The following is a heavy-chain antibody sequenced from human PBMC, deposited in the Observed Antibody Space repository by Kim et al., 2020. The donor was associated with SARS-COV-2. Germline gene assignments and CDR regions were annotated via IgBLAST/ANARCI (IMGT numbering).Heavy chain of an antibody. J-gene: IGHJ5*02. CDR3: ARDQQQLVPGKVWFDP. V-gene: IGHV1-18*04. CDR1: GYTFTSYG. Sequence: ASVKVSCKASGYTFTSYGISWVRQAPGQGLEWMGWISAYNGNTNYAQKLQGRVTMTTDTSTSTAYMELRSLRSDDTAVYYCARDQQQLVPGKVWFDPWGQGTLVTVSS. D-gene: IGHD6-13*01. CDR2: ISAYNGNT.